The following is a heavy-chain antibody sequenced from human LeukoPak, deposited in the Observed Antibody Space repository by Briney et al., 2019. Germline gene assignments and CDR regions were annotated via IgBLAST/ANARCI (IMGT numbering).Heavy chain of an antibody. D-gene: IGHD2-2*01. Sequence: GGSLRLSCAASGFTFGGYSMSWVRQAPGKGLEWVSDISWNSATIGYADSVKGRFTISRDNAKNSLYLQMNSLRADDTALYYCEKVSLFTGSSTAVCGKRTTVSVSS. CDR1: GFTFGGYS. J-gene: IGHJ6*01. V-gene: IGHV3-9*01. CDR3: EKVSLFTGSSTAV. CDR2: ISWNSATI.